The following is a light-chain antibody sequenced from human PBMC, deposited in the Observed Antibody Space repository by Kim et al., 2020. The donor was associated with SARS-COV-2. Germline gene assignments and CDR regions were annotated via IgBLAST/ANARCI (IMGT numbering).Light chain of an antibody. CDR3: QQYDSYLS. CDR2: DVS. CDR1: QSISSW. Sequence: SASVGDRVTITCRASQSISSWLAWYQQKPGKARKLLIYDVSRLESGVHSRFSGSGSGTEFTLTISSLQPDEFATYYCQQYDSYLSFGGGTKVDIK. J-gene: IGKJ4*01. V-gene: IGKV1-5*01.